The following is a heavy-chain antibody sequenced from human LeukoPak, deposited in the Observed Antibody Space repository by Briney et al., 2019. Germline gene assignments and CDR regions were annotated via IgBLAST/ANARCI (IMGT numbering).Heavy chain of an antibody. CDR1: GFTFSSYW. CDR2: IKQDGSEK. Sequence: GGSLRLSCAASGFTFSSYWMSWVRQAPGKGLEWVANIKQDGSEKYYVDSVKGRFTISRDNAKNSLYLQMNSLRAEDTAVYYCARARAIQLLGWFDPWGQGTLVTVSS. D-gene: IGHD5-18*01. J-gene: IGHJ5*02. CDR3: ARARAIQLLGWFDP. V-gene: IGHV3-7*04.